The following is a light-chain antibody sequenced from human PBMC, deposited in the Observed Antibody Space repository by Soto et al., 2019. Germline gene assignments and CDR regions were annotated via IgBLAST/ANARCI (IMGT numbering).Light chain of an antibody. CDR1: QGISSY. Sequence: AIRMTQSPSSLSASTGDRVTITCRASQGISSYLAWYQQKPGKAPKLLIYAASTLQSGVPSRFSGSGSGTDFTLTISCLQYEDFATYYCQQYYSYPRAFGQGNKVDIK. J-gene: IGKJ1*01. CDR2: AAS. CDR3: QQYYSYPRA. V-gene: IGKV1-8*01.